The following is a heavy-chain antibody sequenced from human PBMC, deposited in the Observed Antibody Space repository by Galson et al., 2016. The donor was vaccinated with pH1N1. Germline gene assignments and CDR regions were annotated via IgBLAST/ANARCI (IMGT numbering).Heavy chain of an antibody. V-gene: IGHV3-23*01. CDR1: GFTFNIFA. D-gene: IGHD3-22*01. Sequence: SLRLSCAASGFTFNIFAMSWVRQAPGKGREWVSSISASGANTNYADPVKGRFTISRDNSKNTLYLQTNSLRAEDTAIYYCVKLDSSGYYYGRFDSWGQGTLVTVSS. CDR3: VKLDSSGYYYGRFDS. CDR2: ISASGANT. J-gene: IGHJ4*02.